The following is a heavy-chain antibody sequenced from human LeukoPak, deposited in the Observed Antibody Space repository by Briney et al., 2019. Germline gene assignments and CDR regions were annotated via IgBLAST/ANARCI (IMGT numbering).Heavy chain of an antibody. CDR1: AYTFSDYY. V-gene: IGHV1-2*02. CDR3: AIKRIHGNPFDY. J-gene: IGHJ4*02. Sequence: ASVKVSCKASAYTFSDYYVHWVRQAPGQGLEWMGWFHPSSGGAGYAQRFQGRVIMTSDTSISTAYMQLTRLTSDDTAVYYCAIKRIHGNPFDYWGQGTLVTVSS. D-gene: IGHD2/OR15-2a*01. CDR2: FHPSSGGA.